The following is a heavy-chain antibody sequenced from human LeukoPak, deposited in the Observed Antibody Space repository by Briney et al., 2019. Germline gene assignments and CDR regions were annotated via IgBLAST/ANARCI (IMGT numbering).Heavy chain of an antibody. D-gene: IGHD2-2*01. J-gene: IGHJ4*02. CDR3: WGRSGFSSIY. CDR2: IRPDGSEA. CDR1: GFTFNSLW. V-gene: IGHV3-7*01. Sequence: GGSLRLSCEASGFTFNSLWMNWVRQAPGRGLEWLANIRPDGSEAVYVDSVRGRFTISRDNAKNLVYLQMNNLRAEDTAVYYCWGRSGFSSIYWGQGVLVTVSS.